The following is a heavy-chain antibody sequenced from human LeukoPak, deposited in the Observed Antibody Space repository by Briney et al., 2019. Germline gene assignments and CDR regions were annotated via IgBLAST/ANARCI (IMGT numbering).Heavy chain of an antibody. CDR1: GYTFTSYG. J-gene: IGHJ4*02. Sequence: ASVKVSCKASGYTFTSYGISWVRQAPGQGLEWMGWISAYNGNTNYAQKLQGRVPMTTDTSKSTAYMDLRNLRSDATAVYYCARVFRYCSGGSCYLAPYYFDDWGQGTLVTVS. CDR2: ISAYNGNT. CDR3: ARVFRYCSGGSCYLAPYYFDD. D-gene: IGHD2-15*01. V-gene: IGHV1-18*01.